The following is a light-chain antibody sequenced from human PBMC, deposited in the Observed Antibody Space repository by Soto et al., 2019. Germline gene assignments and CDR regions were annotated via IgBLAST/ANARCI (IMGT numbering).Light chain of an antibody. CDR1: SSDVGGYNY. CDR2: DVN. CDR3: TSYTSSNSLYV. J-gene: IGLJ1*01. Sequence: QSVLTQPASVSGSPGQSITISCTGTSSDVGGYNYVSWYQQLPGKAPKLIIYDVNNRPSGASNRFSASKSANAASLTISGLQAEDEADYYCTSYTSSNSLYVFGTGTKVTVL. V-gene: IGLV2-14*03.